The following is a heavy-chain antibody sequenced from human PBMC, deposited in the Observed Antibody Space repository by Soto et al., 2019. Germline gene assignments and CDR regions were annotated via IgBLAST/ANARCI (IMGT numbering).Heavy chain of an antibody. Sequence: EVQLVESGGGLVQPGGSLRLSCAASGFTFSSYSMNWVRQAPGKGLEWISYISSSSSTTYYADSVKGRFTISRDNAKNSLYLRMNSLRDEDTAVYYCETGAFDIWGQGTMVTVSS. CDR1: GFTFSSYS. V-gene: IGHV3-48*02. CDR2: ISSSSSTT. J-gene: IGHJ3*02. CDR3: ETGAFDI.